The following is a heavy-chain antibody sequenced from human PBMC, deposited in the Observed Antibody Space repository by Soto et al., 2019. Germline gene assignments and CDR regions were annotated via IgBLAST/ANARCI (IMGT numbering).Heavy chain of an antibody. V-gene: IGHV1-69*02. J-gene: IGHJ6*03. D-gene: IGHD3-3*01. CDR3: ARGVFGAVSARYYYYYMDV. CDR1: GGTFSSYT. CDR2: IIPILGIA. Sequence: QVQLVQSGAEVKKPGSSVKVSCKASGGTFSSYTISWVRQAPGQGLEWMGRIIPILGIANYAQKFQGRVTITEDKSTSTAYMELSSLRSEDTAVYYCARGVFGAVSARYYYYYMDVWGKGTTVTVSS.